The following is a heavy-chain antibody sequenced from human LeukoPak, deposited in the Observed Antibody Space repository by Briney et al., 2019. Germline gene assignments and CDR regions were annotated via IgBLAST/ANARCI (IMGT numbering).Heavy chain of an antibody. CDR3: ARGRGLYCSSTSCYSPGDY. CDR1: GYTFTGYY. V-gene: IGHV1-2*06. D-gene: IGHD2-2*01. Sequence: ASVKVSCKASGYTFTGYYMHWVRQAPGQGLEWMGRINPNSGGTNYAQKFQGRVTMTRDTSISTAYMELSRLRSDDTAVCYCARGRGLYCSSTSCYSPGDYWGQGTLVTVSS. J-gene: IGHJ4*02. CDR2: INPNSGGT.